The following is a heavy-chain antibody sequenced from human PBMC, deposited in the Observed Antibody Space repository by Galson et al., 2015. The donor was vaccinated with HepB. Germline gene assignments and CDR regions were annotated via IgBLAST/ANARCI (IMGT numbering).Heavy chain of an antibody. J-gene: IGHJ3*02. CDR3: ARSSFLTAFGDAFDI. D-gene: IGHD3-9*01. CDR1: GYTFTSYG. Sequence: SVKVSCKASGYTFTSYGISWVRQAPGQGLEWMGWITAYTGNTFYSQKLQGRVTMTTDTSTSTASVELRSLRSDDTAVYYCARSSFLTAFGDAFDIWGQGTMVTVSS. CDR2: ITAYTGNT. V-gene: IGHV1-18*01.